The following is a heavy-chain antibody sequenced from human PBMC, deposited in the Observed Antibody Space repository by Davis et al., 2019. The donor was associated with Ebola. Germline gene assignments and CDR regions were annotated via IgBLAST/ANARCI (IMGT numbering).Heavy chain of an antibody. CDR3: ASPLGAVAGWGEYFQH. Sequence: PGGSLRLSCAASGFTFSSYSMNWVRQAPGKGLEWVSYISSSSSTIYYADSVKGRFTISRDNAKNSLYLQMNSLRDEDTAVYYCASPLGAVAGWGEYFQHWGQGTLVTVSS. J-gene: IGHJ1*01. D-gene: IGHD6-19*01. CDR2: ISSSSSTI. V-gene: IGHV3-48*02. CDR1: GFTFSSYS.